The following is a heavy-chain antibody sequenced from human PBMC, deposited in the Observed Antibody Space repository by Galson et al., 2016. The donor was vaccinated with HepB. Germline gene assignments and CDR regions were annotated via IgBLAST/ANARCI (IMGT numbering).Heavy chain of an antibody. V-gene: IGHV1-2*02. CDR2: INPNSGGT. D-gene: IGHD3-10*01. J-gene: IGHJ4*02. CDR3: ARDRGSNGGFDY. CDR1: GYTFTDYY. Sequence: SCKASGYTFTDYYMHWVRQAPGQGLEWMGWINPNSGGTNYAQKFQGRVTMTRATSISTAYMELSRLRSDDTAVYYCARDRGSNGGFDYWGQGTLVTVSP.